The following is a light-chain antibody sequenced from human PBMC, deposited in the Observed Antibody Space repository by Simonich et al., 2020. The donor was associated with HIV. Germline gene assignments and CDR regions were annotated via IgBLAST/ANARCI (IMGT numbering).Light chain of an antibody. CDR2: EVS. J-gene: IGKJ1*01. CDR1: QSLLHSNGYNY. V-gene: IGKV2-29*03. Sequence: DIVMTQSPLSLPVTPGEPASISCRSSQSLLHSNGYNYLDWYLQKPGQSPQLLISEVSNRLSGVPDRFSGSGSGTDFTLKISRVEAEDVGIYYCMQGINLPLTFGQGTKVEIK. CDR3: MQGINLPLT.